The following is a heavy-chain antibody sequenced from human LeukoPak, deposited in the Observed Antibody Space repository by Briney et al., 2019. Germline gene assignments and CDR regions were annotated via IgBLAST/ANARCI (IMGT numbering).Heavy chain of an antibody. Sequence: GASVKVSCKASGYTFTSYDINWVRQATGQGLEWMGWMNPNSGNTGYAQKFQGRVTITRNTSISTAYMELSSLRSEDTAVYYCARGRITGTSYYFDYWGQGTLVTVSS. CDR2: MNPNSGNT. CDR1: GYTFTSYD. V-gene: IGHV1-8*03. J-gene: IGHJ4*02. CDR3: ARGRITGTSYYFDY. D-gene: IGHD1-7*01.